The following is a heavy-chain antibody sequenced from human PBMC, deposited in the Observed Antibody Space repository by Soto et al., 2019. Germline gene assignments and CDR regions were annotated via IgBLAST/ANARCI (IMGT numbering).Heavy chain of an antibody. CDR3: AREKGTGYYYGMDV. Sequence: PSETLSLTCTVSGGSISSYYWSWIRQPPGKGLEWIGYIYYSGSTSYNPSLKSRVTISVDTSKNQFSLKLSSVTAADTAVYYCAREKGTGYYYGMDVWGQGTTVTVSS. V-gene: IGHV4-59*01. CDR2: IYYSGST. D-gene: IGHD1-1*01. J-gene: IGHJ6*02. CDR1: GGSISSYY.